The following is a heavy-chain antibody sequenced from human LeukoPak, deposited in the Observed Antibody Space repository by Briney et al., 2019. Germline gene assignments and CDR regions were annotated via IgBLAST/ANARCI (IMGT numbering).Heavy chain of an antibody. CDR3: AKGVGYSYGFDY. J-gene: IGHJ4*02. D-gene: IGHD5-18*01. Sequence: GGSLRLSCAASGFTFISYAMSWVRQAPGKGLEWVSAISGSGGSTYYADSVKGRFTISRDNSKNTLYLQMNSLRAEDTAVYYCAKGVGYSYGFDYWGQGTLVTVSS. CDR2: ISGSGGST. CDR1: GFTFISYA. V-gene: IGHV3-23*01.